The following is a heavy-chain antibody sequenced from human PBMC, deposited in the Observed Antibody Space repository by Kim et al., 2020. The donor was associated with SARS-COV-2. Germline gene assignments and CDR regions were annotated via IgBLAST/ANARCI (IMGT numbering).Heavy chain of an antibody. CDR2: T. V-gene: IGHV4-34*01. D-gene: IGHD6-19*01. CDR3: ARGGAVAGFDY. Sequence: TNYNPTLQSRVTISVDTSKNQFSLKLSSVTAADTAVYYCARGGAVAGFDYWGQGTLVTVSS. J-gene: IGHJ4*02.